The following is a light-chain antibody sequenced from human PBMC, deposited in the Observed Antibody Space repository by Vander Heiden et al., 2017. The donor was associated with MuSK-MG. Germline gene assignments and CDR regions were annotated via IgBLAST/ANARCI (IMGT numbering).Light chain of an antibody. CDR1: QSVSSD. V-gene: IGKV3-15*01. Sequence: IVMTQSPATLSVSPGARAPLSCRARQSVSSDFAWYQRKPGQAPRLLIYGAFTRATGIPARFSGSGSGTEFTLTISSLQSEDFAVYYCQQYNTWPLTFGGGTKVEIK. J-gene: IGKJ4*01. CDR2: GAF. CDR3: QQYNTWPLT.